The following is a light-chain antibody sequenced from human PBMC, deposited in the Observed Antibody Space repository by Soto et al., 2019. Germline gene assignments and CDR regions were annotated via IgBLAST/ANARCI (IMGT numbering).Light chain of an antibody. CDR1: QSISTW. Sequence: DIQMTQSPSTLSASVGDRVTITCRASQSISTWLAWYQKKPGKAPKLLIYKASSLQRGVPSRFSGSGSGTEFTLTISSLQPDDFATYYCQQYDTYSITFGQGTRLEI. CDR3: QQYDTYSIT. CDR2: KAS. V-gene: IGKV1-5*03. J-gene: IGKJ5*01.